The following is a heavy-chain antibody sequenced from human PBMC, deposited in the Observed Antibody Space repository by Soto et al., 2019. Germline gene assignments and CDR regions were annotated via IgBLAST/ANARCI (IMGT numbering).Heavy chain of an antibody. CDR2: IGGDTSYT. D-gene: IGHD4-17*01. V-gene: IGHV3-23*01. CDR3: AKDPNGDYVGAFDS. CDR1: GFSFSNYA. J-gene: IGHJ4*02. Sequence: EVQLLESGGGLVQPGGSLRLSCTASGFSFSNYAVTWVRQAPGKGLEWVSSIGGDTSYTYYADSGKGRFTISRDKSKNTVFLQMNSLRADDTAVYHRAKDPNGDYVGAFDSWGQGTLVTVSS.